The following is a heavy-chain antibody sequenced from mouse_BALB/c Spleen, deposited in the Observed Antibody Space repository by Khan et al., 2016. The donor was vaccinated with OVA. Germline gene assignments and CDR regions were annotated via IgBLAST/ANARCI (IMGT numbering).Heavy chain of an antibody. CDR2: INTYTGEP. CDR1: GFTFTNYG. J-gene: IGHJ4*01. V-gene: IGHV9-3-1*01. D-gene: IGHD1-1*02. Sequence: QIQLVQSGPELKKPGETVQISCKASGFTFTNYGMNWVKQAPGKGLKWMGWINTYTGEPTFADDFKGRFAFSLEISASTAYLQINSLKNEDTATECCARVGSNGTMDCWDQGAAVAVSA. CDR3: ARVGSNGTMDC.